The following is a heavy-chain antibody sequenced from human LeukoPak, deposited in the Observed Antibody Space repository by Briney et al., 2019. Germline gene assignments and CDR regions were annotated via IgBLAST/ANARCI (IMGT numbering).Heavy chain of an antibody. CDR2: INPNSGDT. V-gene: IGHV1-2*02. CDR3: ARSYVAAALLDL. D-gene: IGHD6-13*01. CDR1: GYTFTGFY. Sequence: GASVKVSCKASGYTFTGFYMHWVRQAPGPGLEWMGWINPNSGDTNYAQKFQGRVTMTRDTSISTAYMELTRLRSDDTAVYYCARSYVAAALLDLWGRGTLVTVSS. J-gene: IGHJ2*01.